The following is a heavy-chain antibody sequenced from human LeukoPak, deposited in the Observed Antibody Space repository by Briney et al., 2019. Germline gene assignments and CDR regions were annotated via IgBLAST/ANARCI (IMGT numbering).Heavy chain of an antibody. V-gene: IGHV3-7*01. CDR2: IKQDGSEK. CDR1: GFTFSSYW. CDR3: ARDLNQRSSSPLDY. D-gene: IGHD6-13*01. Sequence: GGSLRLSCAASGFTFSSYWMSWVRQAPGKGLEWVANIKQDGSEKYYVDSVKGRFTISRDNAKNSLYLQMNSLRAEDTAVYYCARDLNQRSSSPLDYWGQGTLVTVSS. J-gene: IGHJ4*02.